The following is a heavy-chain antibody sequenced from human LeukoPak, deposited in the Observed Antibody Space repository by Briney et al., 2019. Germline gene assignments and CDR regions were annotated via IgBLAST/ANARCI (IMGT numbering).Heavy chain of an antibody. CDR1: GGSISSYY. V-gene: IGHV4-59*01. D-gene: IGHD4-17*01. CDR2: IYYSGST. Sequence: SETLSLTCTVSGGSISSYYWSWIRQPPGKGLEWIGYIYYSGSTNYNPSLKSRVTISVDTSKNQFSLKLSSVTAADTAVYYCARVGYGDRPRYNWFDPWGQGTLVTVSS. J-gene: IGHJ5*02. CDR3: ARVGYGDRPRYNWFDP.